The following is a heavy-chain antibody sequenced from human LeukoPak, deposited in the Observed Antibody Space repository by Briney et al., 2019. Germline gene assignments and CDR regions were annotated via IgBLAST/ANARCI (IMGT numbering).Heavy chain of an antibody. Sequence: SETLSLTCAVYGGSFSGYYWSWIRQPPGKGLEWIGEINHSGSTNYNPSLKSRVTISVDTSKNQFSLKLSSVTAADTAVYYCARGGGSYYSFDYWGQGTLVTGSS. CDR1: GGSFSGYY. CDR3: ARGGGSYYSFDY. J-gene: IGHJ4*02. D-gene: IGHD1-26*01. CDR2: INHSGST. V-gene: IGHV4-34*01.